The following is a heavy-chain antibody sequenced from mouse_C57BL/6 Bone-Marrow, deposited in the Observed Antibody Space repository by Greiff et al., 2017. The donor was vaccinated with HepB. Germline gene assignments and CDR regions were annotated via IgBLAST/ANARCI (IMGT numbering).Heavy chain of an antibody. CDR2: ISYDGSN. CDR3: ARNYGSSLPYAMDY. CDR1: GYSITSGYY. D-gene: IGHD1-1*01. J-gene: IGHJ4*01. Sequence: EVQLVESGPGLVKPSQSLSLTCSVTGYSITSGYYWNWIRQFPGNKLEWMGYISYDGSNNYNPSLKNRISITRDTSKNQFFLKLNSVTTEDTATYYCARNYGSSLPYAMDYWGQGTSVTVSS. V-gene: IGHV3-6*01.